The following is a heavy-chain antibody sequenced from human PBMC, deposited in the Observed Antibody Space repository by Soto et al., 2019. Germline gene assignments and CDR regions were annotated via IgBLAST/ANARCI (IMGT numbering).Heavy chain of an antibody. D-gene: IGHD2-15*01. CDR1: GGSFSGYY. J-gene: IGHJ6*02. Sequence: SETLSLTCAVYGGSFSGYYWSWIRQPPGKGLEWIGEINHSGSTNYDPSLKSRVTISVDTSKNQFSLKLSSVTAADTAVYYCARGAKGYCSGGSCYPNRNYYGMDVWGQGTTVTVSS. CDR2: INHSGST. CDR3: ARGAKGYCSGGSCYPNRNYYGMDV. V-gene: IGHV4-34*01.